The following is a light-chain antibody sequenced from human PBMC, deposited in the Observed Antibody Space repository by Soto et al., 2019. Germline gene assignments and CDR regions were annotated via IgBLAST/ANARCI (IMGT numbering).Light chain of an antibody. CDR2: RNN. V-gene: IGLV1-47*01. CDR3: ATWDDSLSGVV. CDR1: SSNIGSNY. Sequence: QSVLTQPPSASGTPGQRVTISCSGSSSNIGSNYVFWYQQFPGTAPKVLIYRNNQRPSGVPDRFSGSKSGTSASLAISGLRSEDEAEYYCATWDDSLSGVVFGGGTQPTVL. J-gene: IGLJ2*01.